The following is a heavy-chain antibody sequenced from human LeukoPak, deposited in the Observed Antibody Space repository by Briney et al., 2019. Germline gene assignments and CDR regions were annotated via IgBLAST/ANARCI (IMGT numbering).Heavy chain of an antibody. Sequence: SQTLSLTCTVSGGSISSGGYYWSWIRQHPGKGLEWIGYIYYSGSTYYNPSLKSRVTISVDTSRNQFSLKLSSVTAADTAVYYCAADRSGWQRTYAFDIWGQGTMVTVSS. CDR2: IYYSGST. CDR1: GGSISSGGYY. J-gene: IGHJ3*02. V-gene: IGHV4-31*03. D-gene: IGHD6-19*01. CDR3: AADRSGWQRTYAFDI.